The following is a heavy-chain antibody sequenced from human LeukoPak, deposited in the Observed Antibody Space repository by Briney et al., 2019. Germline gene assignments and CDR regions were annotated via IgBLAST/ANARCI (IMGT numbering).Heavy chain of an antibody. J-gene: IGHJ4*02. CDR2: ISWNSGSI. CDR3: AKGSPLYYYGSGSNFDY. V-gene: IGHV3-9*01. D-gene: IGHD3-10*01. Sequence: GRSLRLSCAASGFLFDDYAMHWVRQAPGKGLEWVSGISWNSGSIGYADSVKGRFTISRDNAKNSLYLQMNSLRAEDTALYYCAKGSPLYYYGSGSNFDYWGQGTLVTVSS. CDR1: GFLFDDYA.